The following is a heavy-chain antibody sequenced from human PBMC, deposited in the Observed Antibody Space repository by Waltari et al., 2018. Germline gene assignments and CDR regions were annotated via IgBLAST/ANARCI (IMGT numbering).Heavy chain of an antibody. J-gene: IGHJ4*02. CDR2: IYPGDSNT. Sequence: EVQLEQSGAEVKQPGESLKISCNGSGYSFAKSCIGWVRQMPGKGLEWMGVIYPGDSNTKYSLSFQGQVTISADTSISTAYLQWSSLKASDTAIYFCARQNIHSYGYGYFDFWGQGTLVTVSS. V-gene: IGHV5-51*01. CDR3: ARQNIHSYGYGYFDF. D-gene: IGHD5-18*01. CDR1: GYSFAKSC.